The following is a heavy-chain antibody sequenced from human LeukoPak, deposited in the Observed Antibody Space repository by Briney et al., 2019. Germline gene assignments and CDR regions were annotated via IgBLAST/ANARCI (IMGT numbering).Heavy chain of an antibody. CDR1: GGSISSGDYY. CDR3: ARDPYYYDSSGGG. J-gene: IGHJ4*02. D-gene: IGHD3-22*01. CDR2: IYYSGST. Sequence: PQTLSLTCTVSGGSISSGDYYWSWIRQPPGKGLEWIGYIYYSGSTYYNPSLKSRVTISVDTSKNQFSLKLSSVTAADTAVYYCARDPYYYDSSGGGWGQGTLVTVSS. V-gene: IGHV4-30-4*08.